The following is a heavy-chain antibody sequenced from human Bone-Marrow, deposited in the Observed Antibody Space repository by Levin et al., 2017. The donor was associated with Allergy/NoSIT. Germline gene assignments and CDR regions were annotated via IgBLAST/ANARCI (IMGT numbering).Heavy chain of an antibody. CDR1: GHTFTGYY. CDR3: AKGGIRANPLGY. D-gene: IGHD1-26*01. CDR2: INPNSGGT. Sequence: GASVKVSCKASGHTFTGYYMHWLRQAPGQGPEWMGRINPNSGGTNSAQRFQGRVTMTWDTSSSTAYMELSSLRSDDTAVYFCAKGGIRANPLGYWGQGTLVTVSS. V-gene: IGHV1-2*06. J-gene: IGHJ4*02.